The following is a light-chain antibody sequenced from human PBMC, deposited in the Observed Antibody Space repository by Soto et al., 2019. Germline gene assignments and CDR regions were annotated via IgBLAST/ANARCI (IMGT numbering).Light chain of an antibody. J-gene: IGKJ5*01. CDR3: QQYGGSQIT. Sequence: EIVLTQSPVTLSLSPGERATLSCGASQSVSGNHLAWYQQKPGLAPRLLIYDASSRSTGIPDRFSGSGSGADFTLIISRLEPEDFAVYYFQQYGGSQITFGQGTRLEIK. CDR2: DAS. V-gene: IGKV3D-20*01. CDR1: QSVSGNH.